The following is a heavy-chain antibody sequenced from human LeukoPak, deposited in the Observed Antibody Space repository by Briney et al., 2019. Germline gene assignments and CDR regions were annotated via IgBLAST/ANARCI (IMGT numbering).Heavy chain of an antibody. CDR2: IDTKGSRT. CDR3: AKGASGWASKDV. J-gene: IGHJ6*04. D-gene: IGHD3-3*01. Sequence: GGSLRLSCAASGFILSNCAMTWVRQAPGKGLQWVSGIDTKGSRTYYADSVKGRFTISRDNSKNTLFLQMNSLRAEDTAVYYCAKGASGWASKDVWGKGTTVTVSS. CDR1: GFILSNCA. V-gene: IGHV3-23*01.